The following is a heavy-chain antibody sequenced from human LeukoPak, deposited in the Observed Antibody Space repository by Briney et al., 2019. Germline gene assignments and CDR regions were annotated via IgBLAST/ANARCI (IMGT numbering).Heavy chain of an antibody. V-gene: IGHV3-7*01. CDR3: ARGKPYYYDSSGSDY. D-gene: IGHD3-22*01. Sequence: GGSLRLSCAASGFTFSSYWMSWVRHAPGKGLEWVANIKQDGSEKYYVDSVKGRFTISRDNAKNSLYLQMNSLRAEDTAVYYCARGKPYYYDSSGSDYWGQGTLVTVSS. CDR1: GFTFSSYW. CDR2: IKQDGSEK. J-gene: IGHJ4*02.